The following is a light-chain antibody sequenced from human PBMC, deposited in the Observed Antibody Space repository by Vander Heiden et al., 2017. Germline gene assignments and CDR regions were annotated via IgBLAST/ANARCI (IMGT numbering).Light chain of an antibody. J-gene: IGKJ4*01. CDR2: WAS. CDR3: QQDYSTHS. V-gene: IGKV4-1*01. Sequence: DIVMTQSPDSLAVSLGERATINCKSSQSVLYSSNNKNYLAWYQQKPGQPPKLLIYWASTRESGVPDRFTASGSGTDFTLTISSLQAEDVAVYYCQQDYSTHSFGGGTKVEIK. CDR1: QSVLYSSNNKNY.